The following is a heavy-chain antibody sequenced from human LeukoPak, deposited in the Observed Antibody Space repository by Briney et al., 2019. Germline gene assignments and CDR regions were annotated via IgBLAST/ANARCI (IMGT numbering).Heavy chain of an antibody. D-gene: IGHD3-3*01. CDR3: ARDSVEWYIFDY. V-gene: IGHV3-74*01. J-gene: IGHJ4*02. Sequence: GGSLRLSCAASGFTFSSYWMHWVRQAPGKGPVWVARTNRDGSSTAYADSVKGRFTISKDNAKNTLYLLMNSQRAEGTAVYYCARDSVEWYIFDYWGQGTLVTVSS. CDR1: GFTFSSYW. CDR2: TNRDGSST.